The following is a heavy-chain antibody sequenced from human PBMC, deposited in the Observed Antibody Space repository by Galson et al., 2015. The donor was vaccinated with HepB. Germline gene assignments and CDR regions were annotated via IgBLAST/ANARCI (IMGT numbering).Heavy chain of an antibody. V-gene: IGHV3-30*03. J-gene: IGHJ6*02. D-gene: IGHD6-13*01. CDR3: AREVRPSSDGGYYYYGMDV. CDR1: GFTFSSYS. Sequence: SLRLSCAASGFTFSSYSMNWVRQAPGKGLEWVAVISYDGSNKYYADSVKGRFTISRDNSKNTLYLQMNSLRAEDTAVYYCAREVRPSSDGGYYYYGMDVWGQGTTVTVSS. CDR2: ISYDGSNK.